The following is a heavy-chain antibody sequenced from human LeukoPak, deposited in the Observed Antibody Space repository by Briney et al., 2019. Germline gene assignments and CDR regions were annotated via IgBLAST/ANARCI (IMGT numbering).Heavy chain of an antibody. V-gene: IGHV4-61*02. J-gene: IGHJ5*02. Sequence: SQTLSLTCTVSGGSISSGSYYWSWIRQPAGKGLEWIGRIYTSGSTNYNPSLKSRVTISVDTSKNQFSLKLSSVTAADTAVYYCARGAYCGGGCFAGWFDPWGQGTLVTVSS. CDR1: GGSISSGSYY. CDR3: ARGAYCGGGCFAGWFDP. D-gene: IGHD2-21*02. CDR2: IYTSGST.